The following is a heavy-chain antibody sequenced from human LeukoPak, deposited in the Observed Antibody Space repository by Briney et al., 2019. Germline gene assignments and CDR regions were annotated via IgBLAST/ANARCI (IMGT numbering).Heavy chain of an antibody. Sequence: GGSLRLSCAASGFTFSSYAMSWVRQAPGKGLEWVSTISGSGGSTYYADSVKGRFTISRDNSKNTLYLQMNSLRAEDTAVYYCARYPRHDFWSGYFAGAFDIWGQGTMVTVSS. J-gene: IGHJ3*02. CDR3: ARYPRHDFWSGYFAGAFDI. V-gene: IGHV3-23*01. D-gene: IGHD3-3*01. CDR2: ISGSGGST. CDR1: GFTFSSYA.